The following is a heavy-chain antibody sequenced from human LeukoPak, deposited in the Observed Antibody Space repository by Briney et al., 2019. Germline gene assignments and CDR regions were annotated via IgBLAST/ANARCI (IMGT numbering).Heavy chain of an antibody. D-gene: IGHD5-24*01. J-gene: IGHJ4*02. CDR1: GYTFTSYY. CDR3: ARVEMATINQDY. Sequence: GAPVKVSCKASGYTFTSYYMHWVRQAPGQGLEWMGIINPSGGSTSYAQKFQGRVTMTRDTSISTAYMELSRLRSDDTAVYYCARVEMATINQDYWGQGTLVTVSS. CDR2: INPSGGST. V-gene: IGHV1-46*01.